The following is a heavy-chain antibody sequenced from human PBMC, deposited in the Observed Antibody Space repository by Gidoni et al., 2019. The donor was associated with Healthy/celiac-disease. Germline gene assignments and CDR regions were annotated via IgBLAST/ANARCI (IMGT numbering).Heavy chain of an antibody. D-gene: IGHD4-4*01. CDR3: AKVSTTVTSWVYYGMDV. V-gene: IGHV3-23*01. J-gene: IGHJ6*02. Sequence: EVQLLASGGGLVQPGGSLRLSCAASGFTFSSHSMSWVRKAPGKGLEWVSAISGSGGSPYYADSVKGRFTISRDKSKNTLYLQMNSLRAEDTAVYYCAKVSTTVTSWVYYGMDVWGQGTTVTVSS. CDR2: ISGSGGSP. CDR1: GFTFSSHS.